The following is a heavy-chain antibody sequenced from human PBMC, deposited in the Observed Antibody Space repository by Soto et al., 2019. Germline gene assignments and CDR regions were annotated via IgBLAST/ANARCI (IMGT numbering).Heavy chain of an antibody. J-gene: IGHJ4*02. V-gene: IGHV3-23*01. D-gene: IGHD6-19*01. Sequence: PGGSLRLSCAASGFTFSSYAMSWVRQAPRKGLEWVSAISGSGGSTNYADSVKGRFTISRDNSKNTLYLHMNSLRAEDTAVYYCAKEIYSSGWFDYWGQRTLVTVSS. CDR1: GFTFSSYA. CDR2: ISGSGGST. CDR3: AKEIYSSGWFDY.